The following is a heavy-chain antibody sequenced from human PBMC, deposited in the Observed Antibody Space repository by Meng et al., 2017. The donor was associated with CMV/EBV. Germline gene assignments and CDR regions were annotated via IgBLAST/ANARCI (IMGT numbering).Heavy chain of an antibody. J-gene: IGHJ6*02. V-gene: IGHV4-59*01. CDR1: GCPIISYY. CDR3: ARESIVVVPAAIGGGYYYYGMDV. CDR2: IYYSGIT. Sequence: GSLRPSCTVSGCPIISYYWSWIRQPPGKGLEWIGYIYYSGITNYNPSLKSRVTISVDTSKNQFSLKLSSVTAADTAVYYCARESIVVVPAAIGGGYYYYGMDVWGQGTTVTVSS. D-gene: IGHD2-2*02.